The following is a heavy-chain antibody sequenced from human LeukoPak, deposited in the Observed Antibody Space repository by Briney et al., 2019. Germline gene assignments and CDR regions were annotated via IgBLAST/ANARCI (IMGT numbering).Heavy chain of an antibody. V-gene: IGHV4-39*01. CDR1: GGSISSSSYY. Sequence: SETLSLTCTVSGGSISSSSYYWGWIRQPPGKGPEWIGSIYYSGSTYYSPSLKSRVTVSVDTSKSQFSLKLSSVTAADTAVYYCARQRPGDAFDIWGQGTMVIVSS. D-gene: IGHD7-27*01. J-gene: IGHJ3*02. CDR3: ARQRPGDAFDI. CDR2: IYYSGST.